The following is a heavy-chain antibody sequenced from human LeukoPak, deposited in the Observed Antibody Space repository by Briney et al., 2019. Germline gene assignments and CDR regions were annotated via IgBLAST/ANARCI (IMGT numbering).Heavy chain of an antibody. J-gene: IGHJ6*02. D-gene: IGHD6-13*01. CDR2: IYYSGST. V-gene: IGHV4-59*12. CDR1: GGSISSYY. Sequence: PSETLSLTCTVSGGSISSYYWSWIRQPPGKGLEWIGYIYYSGSTNYNPSLKSRVTISVDTSKNQFSLKLSSVTAADTAVYYCARGVAAAGHYYYYGMDVWGQGTTVTVSS. CDR3: ARGVAAAGHYYYYGMDV.